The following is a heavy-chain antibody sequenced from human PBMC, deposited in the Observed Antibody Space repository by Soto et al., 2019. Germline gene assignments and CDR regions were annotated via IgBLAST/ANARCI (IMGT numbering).Heavy chain of an antibody. Sequence: GGSLRLSCAASGFTFSDYYMSWIRQAPGKGLEWVSYISSSGSTIYYADSVKGRFTISRDNAKNSLYLQMNSLRAEDTAVYYCARDKSKGLYYMDVWGKGTTVTVSS. CDR2: ISSSGSTI. CDR3: ARDKSKGLYYMDV. CDR1: GFTFSDYY. J-gene: IGHJ6*03. V-gene: IGHV3-11*01.